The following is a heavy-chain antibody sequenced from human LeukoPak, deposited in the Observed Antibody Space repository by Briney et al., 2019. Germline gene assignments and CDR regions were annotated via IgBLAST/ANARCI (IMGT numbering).Heavy chain of an antibody. Sequence: WASVKVSCKASGGTSNNYAISWVRQAPGQGLEWMGGIIPLFGTPNYAQKFQGRVTITTDESTNTVYMELSSLTSGDTAVYYCATTGYCTSTMCLNWFDPWGQGTLVTVSS. J-gene: IGHJ5*02. CDR2: IIPLFGTP. V-gene: IGHV1-69*05. CDR1: GGTSNNYA. CDR3: ATTGYCTSTMCLNWFDP. D-gene: IGHD2-2*01.